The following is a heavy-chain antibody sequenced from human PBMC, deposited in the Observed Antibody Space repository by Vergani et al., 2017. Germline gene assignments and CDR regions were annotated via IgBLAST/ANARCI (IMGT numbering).Heavy chain of an antibody. V-gene: IGHV3-7*01. D-gene: IGHD3-10*01. CDR2: IKQDGSEK. J-gene: IGHJ5*02. Sequence: EVQLVESGGGLVQPGGSLRLSCAASGFTFSSYWMSWVRQAPGKGLEWVANIKQDGSEKYYVDSVKGRFTISRDNAKNSLYLQMNSLRAEDTAVYYCADSVQYYGSGSQPYNWFDPWGQGTLVTVSS. CDR1: GFTFSSYW. CDR3: ADSVQYYGSGSQPYNWFDP.